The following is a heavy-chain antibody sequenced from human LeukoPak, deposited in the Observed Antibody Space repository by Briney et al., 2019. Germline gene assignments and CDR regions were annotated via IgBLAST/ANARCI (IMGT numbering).Heavy chain of an antibody. CDR1: GFTLSGYW. V-gene: IGHV3-7*01. CDR3: ARVWVAGVPFDAFDI. J-gene: IGHJ3*02. Sequence: GGSLRLSCAASGFTLSGYWRSWVRQAPGKGLEWVANIKEDGSETYYVDSVKGRFTISRDNAKNSLYLHMNSLTAEDTAMYYCARVWVAGVPFDAFDIWGQGTMVSVSS. CDR2: IKEDGSET. D-gene: IGHD3-10*01.